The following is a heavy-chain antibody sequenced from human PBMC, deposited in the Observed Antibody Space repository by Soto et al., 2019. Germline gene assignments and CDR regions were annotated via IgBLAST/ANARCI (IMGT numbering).Heavy chain of an antibody. CDR3: ATQKYGAGRVGVDT. CDR1: GGTSTIYT. D-gene: IGHD1-26*01. CDR2: ILPTLRLT. V-gene: IGHV1-69*02. J-gene: IGHJ5*02. Sequence: QVQLVQSGAEVKKPGSSLKVSCETSGGTSTIYTITWVRQAPGQGLQWMGRILPTLRLTNYAQDFQGRLSLTADTSTSTAHMELSSLTSEETAVYYCATQKYGAGRVGVDTWGQGTLVTVSS.